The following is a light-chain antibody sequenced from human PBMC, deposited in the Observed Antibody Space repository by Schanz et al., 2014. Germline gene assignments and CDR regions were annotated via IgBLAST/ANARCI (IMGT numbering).Light chain of an antibody. J-gene: IGKJ5*01. Sequence: EIVMTQSPATLSVSPGERGTLSCRASQTVSNNLAWYQQKPGQAPRLLIYAASIRAIGIPDRFSGSGSGTDFTLTISRLEPEDFAVYYCQQYGRSPIIFGQGTRLEIK. CDR2: AAS. CDR3: QQYGRSPII. CDR1: QTVSNN. V-gene: IGKV3-20*01.